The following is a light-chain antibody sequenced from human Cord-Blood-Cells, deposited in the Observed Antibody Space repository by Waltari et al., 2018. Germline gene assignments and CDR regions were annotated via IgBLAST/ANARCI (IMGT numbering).Light chain of an antibody. J-gene: IGLJ3*02. Sequence: QSALTQPASVSGSPGQSITISCTGTSSDVGGYNYVSWYQQHPGKAPKLMIYDVSNRPSGVSNRFSCSKSGNTASLTTSGLQAEDEADYYCSSYTSSSTLVFGGGTKLTVL. CDR3: SSYTSSSTLV. CDR2: DVS. V-gene: IGLV2-14*03. CDR1: SSDVGGYNY.